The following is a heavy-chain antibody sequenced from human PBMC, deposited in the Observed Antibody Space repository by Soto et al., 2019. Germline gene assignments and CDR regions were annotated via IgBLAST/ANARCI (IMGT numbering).Heavy chain of an antibody. CDR1: GYTFINYG. J-gene: IGHJ3*01. D-gene: IGHD1-26*01. CDR2: LSANNGDT. Sequence: QVQLVQSGAEVKKPGASVRVSCKTSGYTFINYGITWVRQAPGQGLEWMGWLSANNGDTRSSEKLQDRFTMTTDTSTNTVYMDLRSLTSDDTAVYYCARWSAIVGGAEALDVWGQGTMVIVSS. V-gene: IGHV1-18*01. CDR3: ARWSAIVGGAEALDV.